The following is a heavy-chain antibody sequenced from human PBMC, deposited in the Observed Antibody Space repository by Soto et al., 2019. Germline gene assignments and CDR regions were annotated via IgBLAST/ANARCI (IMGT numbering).Heavy chain of an antibody. Sequence: QLQLQESGSGLVKPSQTLSLTCAVSGGSISSGGYSWSWIRQPPGKGLEWIGYIYHSGSTYYNPSLKRRVTISVARSKNQFSLKRSSVTAADSAVYYCAGVRGPYCGGECYPPTPNWFDPWGQGTLVTVSS. CDR3: AGVRGPYCGGECYPPTPNWFDP. J-gene: IGHJ5*02. V-gene: IGHV4-30-2*01. D-gene: IGHD2-21*01. CDR1: GGSISSGGYS. CDR2: IYHSGST.